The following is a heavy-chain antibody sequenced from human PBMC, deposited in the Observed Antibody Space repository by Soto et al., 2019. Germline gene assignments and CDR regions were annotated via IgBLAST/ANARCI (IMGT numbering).Heavy chain of an antibody. J-gene: IGHJ4*02. CDR3: ARRIAAAGIWSFDY. Sequence: SETLSLTCTVSGGSISSYYWSWIRQPPGKGLEWIGYIYYSGSTNYNPSLKSRVTISVDTSKNQFSLILNSVTAADTAVYYCARRIAAAGIWSFDYWGQGTLVTVSS. CDR1: GGSISSYY. V-gene: IGHV4-59*08. D-gene: IGHD6-13*01. CDR2: IYYSGST.